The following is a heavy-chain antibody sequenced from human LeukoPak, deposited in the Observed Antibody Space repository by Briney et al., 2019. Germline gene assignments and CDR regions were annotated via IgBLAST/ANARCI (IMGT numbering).Heavy chain of an antibody. J-gene: IGHJ4*02. V-gene: IGHV3-74*01. D-gene: IGHD6-13*01. CDR1: GFTFSSYG. Sequence: GGSLRLSCAASGFTFSSYGMHWVRQAPGKGLEWVSRINSDASSTSYADSVKGRFTISRDNAKNTLYLQMNSLRAEDTAVYYCARVAAVAGADFDYWGQGTLVTVSS. CDR3: ARVAAVAGADFDY. CDR2: INSDASST.